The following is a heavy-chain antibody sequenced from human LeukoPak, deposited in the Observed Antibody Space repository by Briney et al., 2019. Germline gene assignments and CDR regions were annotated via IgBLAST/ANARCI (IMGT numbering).Heavy chain of an antibody. V-gene: IGHV4-39*07. CDR1: GGSISSSSYY. D-gene: IGHD3-10*01. J-gene: IGHJ4*02. CDR2: IYYTGSP. Sequence: PSETLSLTCAVSGGSISSSSYYWGWIRQPPGQGLEWIGSIYYTGSPYYNPSLKSRVTISVDTSKNQFSLKLSSVTAADTAVYYCARDRGSGTTDEDYFDYWGQGTLVTVSS. CDR3: ARDRGSGTTDEDYFDY.